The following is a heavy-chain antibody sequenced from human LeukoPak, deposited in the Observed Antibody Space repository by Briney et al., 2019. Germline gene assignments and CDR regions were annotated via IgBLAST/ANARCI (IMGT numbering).Heavy chain of an antibody. CDR1: GFTFDDYA. D-gene: IGHD2-8*02. J-gene: IGHJ4*02. V-gene: IGHV3-72*01. Sequence: GGSLRLSCAASGFTFDDYAMHWVRQAPGKGLEWVGPTRNKANSYTTEYAASVKGRFTISRDDSKNSLYLQMNSLKTEDTAVYYCARATGLLYYFDYWGQGTLVTVSS. CDR2: TRNKANSYTT. CDR3: ARATGLLYYFDY.